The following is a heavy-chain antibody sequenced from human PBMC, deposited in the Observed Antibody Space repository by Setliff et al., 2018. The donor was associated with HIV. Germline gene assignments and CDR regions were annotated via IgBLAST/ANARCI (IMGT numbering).Heavy chain of an antibody. J-gene: IGHJ5*02. D-gene: IGHD3-10*01. CDR2: IYSDGNT. V-gene: IGHV3-66*02. CDR1: GFTVSTSY. CDR3: ARPRLYGTALDL. Sequence: GGSLRLSCAASGFTVSTSYMSWIRQAPGKGLEWASTIYSDGNTYHADFVKGRFTLSRDNTKNTLYLQMDSLRPEDTAVYYCARPRLYGTALDLWGQGTLVTVSS.